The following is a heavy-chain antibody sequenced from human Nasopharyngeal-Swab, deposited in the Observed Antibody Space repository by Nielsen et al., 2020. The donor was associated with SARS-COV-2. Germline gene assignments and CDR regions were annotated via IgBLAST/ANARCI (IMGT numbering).Heavy chain of an antibody. Sequence: WVGQAPGQGLEWMGRINPNSGGTNYAQKFQGRVTMTRDTSISTAYMELSRLRSDDTAVDYCARNDSSGYGYWGQGTLVTVSS. CDR3: ARNDSSGYGY. V-gene: IGHV1-2*06. D-gene: IGHD3-22*01. J-gene: IGHJ4*02. CDR2: INPNSGGT.